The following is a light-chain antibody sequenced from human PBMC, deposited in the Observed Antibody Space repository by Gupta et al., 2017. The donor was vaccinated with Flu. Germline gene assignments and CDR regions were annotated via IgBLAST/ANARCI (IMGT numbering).Light chain of an antibody. CDR2: AAS. Sequence: PPRFTATTRYRVSMSGRESHNNKKYLAWYQQKPGKAPKLLIYAASTLQSGVPARFSGSGSGTDFTLTISCLQAEDVATYYCQQYYSNPGNFGPGTKVDIK. V-gene: IGKV1-8*01. CDR1: HNNKKY. J-gene: IGKJ3*01. CDR3: QQYYSNPGN.